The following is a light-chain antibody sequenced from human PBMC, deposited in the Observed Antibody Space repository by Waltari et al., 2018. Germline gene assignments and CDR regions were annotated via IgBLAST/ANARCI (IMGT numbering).Light chain of an antibody. Sequence: DIQMTQSPSSLSASVGARVTITCRASQSISSYLNWYQQKPGRAPKLLIYAASSLQIGVPSRFSGSGSGTDFTLTISSLQPEDFATYYCQQSHSTPWTFGQGTKVEIK. CDR3: QQSHSTPWT. CDR2: AAS. CDR1: QSISSY. J-gene: IGKJ1*01. V-gene: IGKV1-39*01.